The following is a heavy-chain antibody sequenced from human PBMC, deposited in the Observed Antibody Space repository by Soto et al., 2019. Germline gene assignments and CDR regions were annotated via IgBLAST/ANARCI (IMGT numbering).Heavy chain of an antibody. D-gene: IGHD5-12*01. V-gene: IGHV4-59*08. Sequence: SETLSLTCTVSGGSISSYYWSWIRQPPGKGLEWIGYIYYSGSTNYNPSLKSRVTISVDTSKNQFSLKLSSVTAADTAVYYCARHSGYLEGYWAYFDYWGQGTLVTVSS. CDR2: IYYSGST. CDR3: ARHSGYLEGYWAYFDY. CDR1: GGSISSYY. J-gene: IGHJ4*02.